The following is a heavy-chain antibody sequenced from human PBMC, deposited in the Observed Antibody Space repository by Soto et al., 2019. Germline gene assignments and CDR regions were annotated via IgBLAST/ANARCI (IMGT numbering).Heavy chain of an antibody. J-gene: IGHJ6*02. CDR2: INHSGRS. D-gene: IGHD2-2*01. CDR1: GGSFSCYY. V-gene: IGHV4-34*01. Sequence: SETLSLTCAVNGGSFSCYYWSWVRQSPGKGLERIGEINHSGRSNLNPSLTSRLSTSVDTSKNHFTLTLTSVTAADTAVYYCARGPRXINTSCSNDYYHFGLDVWGQGTTVTVSS. CDR3: ARGPRXINTSCSNDYYHFGLDV.